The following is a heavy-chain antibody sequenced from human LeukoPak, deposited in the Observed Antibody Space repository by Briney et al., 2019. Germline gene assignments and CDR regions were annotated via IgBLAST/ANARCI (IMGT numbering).Heavy chain of an antibody. CDR3: AHRRGYQFAY. CDR2: IYWDGDE. V-gene: IGHV2-5*02. Sequence: SGPTLVKPTQTLTLTCTFSGFSLSTTGVGVAWIRQPPGKALEWLALIYWDGDERYSPSVKSRLTITKDTSKNHVVLTMSNMAPVATATYFGAHRRGYQFAYWGQGTLVTVSS. D-gene: IGHD2-2*01. CDR1: GFSLSTTGVG. J-gene: IGHJ4*02.